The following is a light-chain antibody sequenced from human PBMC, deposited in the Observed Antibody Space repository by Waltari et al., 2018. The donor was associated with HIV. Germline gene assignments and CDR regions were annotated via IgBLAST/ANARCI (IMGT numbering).Light chain of an antibody. Sequence: LVLTQSPGTLSLSPGERATVSCRASQSVSRYYLAWYQQKPGQAPRLLVYGVSTRATGVPDRFSGSGSGTDFTLTVSRLEPEDFAVYYCQHYGYSPTFGQGTKVEIK. J-gene: IGKJ1*01. CDR3: QHYGYSPT. CDR2: GVS. CDR1: QSVSRYY. V-gene: IGKV3-20*01.